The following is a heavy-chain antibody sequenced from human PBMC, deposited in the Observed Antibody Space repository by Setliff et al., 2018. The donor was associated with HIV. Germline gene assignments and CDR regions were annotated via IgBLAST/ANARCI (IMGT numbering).Heavy chain of an antibody. CDR2: IYSSGTT. V-gene: IGHV4-59*01. CDR3: ARGRGFSSGSYTFDY. Sequence: SETLSLTCTVSGDSISGYYWSWIRRPPGQGLEWIGYIYSSGTTNYNPSLRSRLTISLDTSEKQFSLKLTSVTAADTAIYYCARGRGFSSGSYTFDYWGQGTLVTVSS. J-gene: IGHJ4*02. CDR1: GDSISGYY. D-gene: IGHD6-19*01.